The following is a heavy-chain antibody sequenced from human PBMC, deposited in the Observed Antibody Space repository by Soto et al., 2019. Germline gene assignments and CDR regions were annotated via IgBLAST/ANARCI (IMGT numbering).Heavy chain of an antibody. CDR3: ARDLGDYYGSGSYYPHPRPQNWFDP. Sequence: PSETLSLTCTVSGGSISSGDYYWSWIRQPPGKGLEWIGYIYYSGSTYYNPSLKSRVTISVDTSKNQFSLKLSSVTAADTAVYYCARDLGDYYGSGSYYPHPRPQNWFDPWGQGTLVTVSS. V-gene: IGHV4-30-4*01. J-gene: IGHJ5*02. D-gene: IGHD3-10*01. CDR1: GGSISSGDYY. CDR2: IYYSGST.